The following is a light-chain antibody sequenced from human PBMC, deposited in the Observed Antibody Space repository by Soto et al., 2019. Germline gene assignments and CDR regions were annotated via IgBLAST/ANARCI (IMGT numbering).Light chain of an antibody. V-gene: IGLV2-14*03. CDR1: SSDVGGYNY. CDR2: DVS. Sequence: QSVLTQPASVSGSPGQSITISCTGTSSDVGGYNYVSWYQQHPGKAPKVMIYDVSKRPSGISNRFSGSKSGNTASLTISGLQVEDEADFYCSSYTSGGTRVVFGGGTKLTVL. CDR3: SSYTSGGTRVV. J-gene: IGLJ2*01.